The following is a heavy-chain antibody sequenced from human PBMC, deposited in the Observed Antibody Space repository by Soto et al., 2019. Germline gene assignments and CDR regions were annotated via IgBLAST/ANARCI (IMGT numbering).Heavy chain of an antibody. D-gene: IGHD6-19*01. CDR3: ARVGSSGWYTHFDY. Sequence: ESGGGVVPPGRSLRLSCAASGFTFSSYAMHWVRQAPGKGLEWVAVISYDGSNKYYADSVKGRFTISRDNSKNTLYLQMNSLRAEDTAVYYCARVGSSGWYTHFDYWGQGTLVTVSS. J-gene: IGHJ4*02. V-gene: IGHV3-30-3*01. CDR2: ISYDGSNK. CDR1: GFTFSSYA.